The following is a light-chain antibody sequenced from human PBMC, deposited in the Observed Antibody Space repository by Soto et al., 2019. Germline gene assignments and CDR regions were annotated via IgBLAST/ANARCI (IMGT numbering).Light chain of an antibody. J-gene: IGKJ1*01. CDR3: QQYNTYWT. CDR2: DAS. Sequence: DIQMTQSPSTLSASVGDRVTITCRASQNIHNWLAWYQQKPGKAPNLLIYDASSLQSGVPSRFSGSGSGIEFTLTISSLQPDDFETYYCQQYNTYWTFGQGTQVEIK. CDR1: QNIHNW. V-gene: IGKV1-5*01.